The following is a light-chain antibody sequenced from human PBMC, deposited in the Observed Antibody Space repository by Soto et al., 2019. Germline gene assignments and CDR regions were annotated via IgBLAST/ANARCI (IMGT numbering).Light chain of an antibody. V-gene: IGLV2-8*01. CDR1: SSDVGSDVGGYTY. Sequence: QSALTQPPSASGSPGQSVTISCTGTSSDVGSDVGGYTYVSWYQHHPGKAPKLIIYEVGKRPSGVPDRFSGSKSGNTASLTVSGLQAEDEADYYCSSYAGSSIFVFGTGTKLTVL. CDR3: SSYAGSSIFV. J-gene: IGLJ1*01. CDR2: EVG.